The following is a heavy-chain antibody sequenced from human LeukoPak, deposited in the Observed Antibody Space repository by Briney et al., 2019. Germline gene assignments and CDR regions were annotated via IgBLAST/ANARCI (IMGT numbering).Heavy chain of an antibody. Sequence: AGGSLRLSCAASGFTFSSYAMSWVRQAPGKGLEWVSAISGSGGSTYYADSVKGRFTISRDNSKNTLYLQMNSLRAEDTAVYYCAKVCSSTSCYIDYWGQGTLVTVSS. V-gene: IGHV3-23*01. CDR1: GFTFSSYA. CDR3: AKVCSSTSCYIDY. D-gene: IGHD2-2*01. J-gene: IGHJ4*02. CDR2: ISGSGGST.